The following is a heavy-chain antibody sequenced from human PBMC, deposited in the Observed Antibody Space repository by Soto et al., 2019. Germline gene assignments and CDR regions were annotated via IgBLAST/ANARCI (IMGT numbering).Heavy chain of an antibody. CDR1: GGSIISSNFY. CDR2: VEYGGST. CDR3: ARHVRGAVTMNWFDP. V-gene: IGHV4-39*01. J-gene: IGHJ5*02. D-gene: IGHD3-10*02. Sequence: QLQESGPGLVKPSETLSLTCTVSGGSIISSNFYWGWIRQPPGQGLEWIGSVEYGGSTYDNPSLKSRVTLSADTSKNQFSLKLTSVTAADTAIYYCARHVRGAVTMNWFDPCGHGTLVTVSS.